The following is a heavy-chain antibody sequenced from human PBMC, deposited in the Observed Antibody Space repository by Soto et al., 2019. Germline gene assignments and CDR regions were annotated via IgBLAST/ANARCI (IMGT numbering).Heavy chain of an antibody. D-gene: IGHD3-3*01. V-gene: IGHV5-51*01. J-gene: IGHJ6*02. CDR1: GYKASTWHNFTSYW. CDR2: IYPGDSDT. CDR3: ARLGFIFYFLGGYYIVDPYYVMDV. Sequence: PGESLKISCMGSGYKASTWHNFTSYWIAWVRQMPGEGLGWMGIIYPGDSDTRYSPSFHGQVTISADKSINSVYLQWSSLKASDTATYYCARLGFIFYFLGGYYIVDPYYVMDVWGQGTTVTVSS.